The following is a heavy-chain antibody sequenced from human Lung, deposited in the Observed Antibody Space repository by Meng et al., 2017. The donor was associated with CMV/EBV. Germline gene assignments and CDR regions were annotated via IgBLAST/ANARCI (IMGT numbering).Heavy chain of an antibody. Sequence: GEFLKISCAASGYTFSSYGMHWVRQAPGKGLEWVAFIRYDGSNKYYADSVKGRFTISRDNSKNTLYLQMNSLRAEDTAVYYCAKGGDYDSSCDYWGQGTLVTVSS. V-gene: IGHV3-30*02. CDR2: IRYDGSNK. CDR1: GYTFSSYG. J-gene: IGHJ4*02. CDR3: AKGGDYDSSCDY. D-gene: IGHD3-22*01.